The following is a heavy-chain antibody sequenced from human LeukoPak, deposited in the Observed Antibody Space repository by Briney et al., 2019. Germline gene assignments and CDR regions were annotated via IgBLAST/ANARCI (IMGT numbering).Heavy chain of an antibody. Sequence: GASVKVSCKASGGTFSSYAISWVRQAPGQGLEWMGGIIPIFGTANYAQKFQGRVTITADKSASTAYMELSSLRSEDTAVYYCARVSRWELQYAFDIWGQGTMVTVSS. V-gene: IGHV1-69*06. D-gene: IGHD1-26*01. CDR3: ARVSRWELQYAFDI. CDR1: GGTFSSYA. J-gene: IGHJ3*02. CDR2: IIPIFGTA.